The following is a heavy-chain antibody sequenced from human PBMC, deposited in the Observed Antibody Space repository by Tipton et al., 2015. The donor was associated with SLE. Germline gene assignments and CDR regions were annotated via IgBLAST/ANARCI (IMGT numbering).Heavy chain of an antibody. CDR2: FYYSGST. D-gene: IGHD2-15*01. V-gene: IGHV4-59*11. CDR3: TRDPDLASCSVTNCPDTFHM. Sequence: TLSLTCTVSGGSISSHHWSCLRQSPGKGLEWIGYFYYSGSTKYNPSPKSRVTISGDTSKNQFSLTLSSVTAADTAVYYCTRDPDLASCSVTNCPDTFHMWGQ. J-gene: IGHJ3*02. CDR1: GGSISSHH.